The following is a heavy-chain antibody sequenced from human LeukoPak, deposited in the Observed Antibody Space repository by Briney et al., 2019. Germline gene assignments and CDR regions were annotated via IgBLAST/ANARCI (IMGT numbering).Heavy chain of an antibody. J-gene: IGHJ3*02. CDR1: GFTFSTYA. Sequence: GGSLRLSCAASGFTFSTYAMSWVRQAPGKGLEWVSYISSSSSTIYYADSVKGRFTISRDNARNMLYLQMNSLRAEDTAVYFCARGSYGPDIWGQGTMVTVSS. D-gene: IGHD3-16*01. V-gene: IGHV3-48*04. CDR3: ARGSYGPDI. CDR2: ISSSSSTI.